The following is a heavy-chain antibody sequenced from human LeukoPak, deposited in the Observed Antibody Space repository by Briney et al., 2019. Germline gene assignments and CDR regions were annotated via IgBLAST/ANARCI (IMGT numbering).Heavy chain of an antibody. Sequence: PGGSLRLSCAASGFTFSSYWMHWVRQAPGKGLVWVSRINSDGSSTNYADSVKGRFTISRDNAKNTLYLQMNSLRAEDTAVYYCTRDDGYNKVDYWGQETLVTVSS. CDR1: GFTFSSYW. V-gene: IGHV3-74*01. D-gene: IGHD5-24*01. CDR3: TRDDGYNKVDY. CDR2: INSDGSST. J-gene: IGHJ4*02.